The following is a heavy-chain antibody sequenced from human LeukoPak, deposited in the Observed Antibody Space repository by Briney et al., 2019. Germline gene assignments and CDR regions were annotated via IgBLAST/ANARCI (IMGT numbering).Heavy chain of an antibody. D-gene: IGHD1-7*01. CDR3: ARDLSALTGTTGV. J-gene: IGHJ4*02. CDR1: GYTFTGYY. Sequence: ASVKVSCKASGYTFTGYYMHRVRQAPGQGLEWMGWINPNSGGTNYAQKFQGRVTMTRDTSISTAYMELSRLRSDDTAVYYCARDLSALTGTTGVWGQGTLVTVSS. V-gene: IGHV1-2*02. CDR2: INPNSGGT.